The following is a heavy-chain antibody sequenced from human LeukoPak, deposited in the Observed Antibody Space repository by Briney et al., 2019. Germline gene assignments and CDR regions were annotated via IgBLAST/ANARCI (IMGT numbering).Heavy chain of an antibody. J-gene: IGHJ6*03. CDR3: ARGTMYYYYYMDV. Sequence: GGSLTLSCAASGFTFSDYYMSWIRQAPGKGLEWVSYISSSGSTIYYADSVKGRFTISRDNAKNSLYLQMNSLRAEDTAVYYCARGTMYYYYYMDVWGKGTTVTVSS. V-gene: IGHV3-11*01. CDR1: GFTFSDYY. D-gene: IGHD1-1*01. CDR2: ISSSGSTI.